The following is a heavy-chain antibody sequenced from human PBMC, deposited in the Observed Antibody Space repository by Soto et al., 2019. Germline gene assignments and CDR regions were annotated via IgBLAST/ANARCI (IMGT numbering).Heavy chain of an antibody. Sequence: GGSLRLSCAASGFTFSTYLMHWVRQVPGKGLVWVSRTNSDGSSTSYADSVKGRFTISRDNAKNTVYLQMNSLRAEDTAVYYCARDPSDLFDDILTGYPNENYYMDVWGKGTTVTVSS. CDR3: ARDPSDLFDDILTGYPNENYYMDV. D-gene: IGHD3-9*01. V-gene: IGHV3-74*01. CDR2: TNSDGSST. CDR1: GFTFSTYL. J-gene: IGHJ6*03.